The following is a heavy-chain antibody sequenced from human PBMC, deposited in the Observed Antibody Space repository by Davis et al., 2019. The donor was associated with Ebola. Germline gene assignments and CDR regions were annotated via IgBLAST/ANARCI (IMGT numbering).Heavy chain of an antibody. CDR1: GYTFAAHY. Sequence: ASVQVSCKASGYTFAAHYIHWVRQAPGQGFEWVGRINHNFGGTIYAQKFQGRATMTIDTSINTAYMELDRLKSDDTALYYCARGHTYGRWDDRFDPWGQGTLVTVSS. D-gene: IGHD5-18*01. V-gene: IGHV1-2*06. J-gene: IGHJ5*02. CDR2: INHNFGGT. CDR3: ARGHTYGRWDDRFDP.